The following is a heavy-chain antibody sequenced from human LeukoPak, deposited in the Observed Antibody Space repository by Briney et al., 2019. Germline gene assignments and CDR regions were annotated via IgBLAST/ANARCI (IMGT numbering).Heavy chain of an antibody. J-gene: IGHJ3*02. CDR2: ISYDGSNK. CDR1: GFTFSSYA. CDR3: ARNSGSYYGDAFDI. D-gene: IGHD1-26*01. Sequence: PRRSLRLSCAASGFTFSSYAMHWVRQAPGKGLEWVAVISYDGSNKYYADSVKGRFTISRDNSKNTLYLQMNSLRAEDTAVYYCARNSGSYYGDAFDIWGQGTMVTVSS. V-gene: IGHV3-30-3*01.